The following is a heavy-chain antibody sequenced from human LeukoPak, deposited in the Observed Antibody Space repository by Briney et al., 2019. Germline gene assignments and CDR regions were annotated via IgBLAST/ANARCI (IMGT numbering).Heavy chain of an antibody. Sequence: GGSLRLSCAASGFTFNIFTVHWVRQAPGKGLEWVAVMSYDGSKKSHADSVRGRFTISRENDKNSLFLQMNSLRAEDTAVYYCARDGGYSGYDADCWGQGTLVTVSS. V-gene: IGHV3-30-3*01. CDR3: ARDGGYSGYDADC. J-gene: IGHJ4*02. CDR2: MSYDGSKK. D-gene: IGHD5-12*01. CDR1: GFTFNIFT.